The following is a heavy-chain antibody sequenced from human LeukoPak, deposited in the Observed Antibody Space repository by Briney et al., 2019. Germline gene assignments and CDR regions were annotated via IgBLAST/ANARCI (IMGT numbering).Heavy chain of an antibody. CDR1: GFTFSSYA. D-gene: IGHD3-10*01. Sequence: GGSLRLSCAASGFTFSSYAMSWVRQAPGKGLGWVSIISGSGGSANHAGSVKGRFTISRDNSKNTLYLQMNSLRAEDTAVYYCAKPYYGSGSYYGFNYYAFDYWGQGTLVTVSS. CDR2: ISGSGGSA. J-gene: IGHJ4*02. CDR3: AKPYYGSGSYYGFNYYAFDY. V-gene: IGHV3-23*01.